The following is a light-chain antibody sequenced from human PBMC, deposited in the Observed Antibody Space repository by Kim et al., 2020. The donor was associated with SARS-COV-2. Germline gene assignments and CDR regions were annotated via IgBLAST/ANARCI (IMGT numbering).Light chain of an antibody. CDR1: QTITSNF. V-gene: IGKV3-20*01. CDR2: ATS. J-gene: IGKJ2*01. CDR3: QQFASSPYT. Sequence: LSPGERATVSCRASQTITSNFLAWYQQKPGQAPRLLIYATSSRATGIPDRFGGSGSGTDFTLTISRLEPEDFAVYYCQQFASSPYTFGQGTKLEIK.